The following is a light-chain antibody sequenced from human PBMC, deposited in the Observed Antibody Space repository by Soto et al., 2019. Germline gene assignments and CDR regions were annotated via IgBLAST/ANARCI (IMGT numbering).Light chain of an antibody. V-gene: IGKV3-15*01. J-gene: IGKJ5*01. CDR2: GAS. CDR3: QQYNNWPTIT. Sequence: EIVMTQSPATRSVSPGERAPLACRAIQSVSSNLAWYQQKPGQAPSLLICGASTRANGIPARFSGSGSGTEFTLTISSLQSEDFAAYYCQQYNNWPTITFGQGTRLEIK. CDR1: QSVSSN.